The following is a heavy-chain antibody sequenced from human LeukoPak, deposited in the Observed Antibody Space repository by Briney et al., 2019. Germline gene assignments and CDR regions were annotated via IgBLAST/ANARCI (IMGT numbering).Heavy chain of an antibody. CDR3: ARDKGRDGYTAFDY. CDR2: ISAYSGDT. Sequence: ASVKVSCKASGYTFTTYGISWVRQAPGQGLEWMGWISAYSGDTNYAQKFQGRVTITRDTSISTAYMELSRLRSDDTAVYYCARDKGRDGYTAFDYWGQGTLVTVSS. J-gene: IGHJ4*02. D-gene: IGHD5-24*01. CDR1: GYTFTTYG. V-gene: IGHV1-18*01.